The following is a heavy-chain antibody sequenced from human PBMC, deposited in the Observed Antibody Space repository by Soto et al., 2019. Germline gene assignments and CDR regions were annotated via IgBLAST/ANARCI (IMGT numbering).Heavy chain of an antibody. CDR1: GFTFSSYA. CDR3: AKAFKTTVMRAVDDY. CDR2: ISGSGGST. J-gene: IGHJ4*02. V-gene: IGHV3-23*01. Sequence: PGGSLRLSCAASGFTFSSYAMSWVRQAPGKGLEWVSAISGSGGSTYYADSVKGRFTISRDNSKNTLYLQMNSLRAEDTSVYYCAKAFKTTVMRAVDDYWGQGTLVTVSS. D-gene: IGHD4-4*01.